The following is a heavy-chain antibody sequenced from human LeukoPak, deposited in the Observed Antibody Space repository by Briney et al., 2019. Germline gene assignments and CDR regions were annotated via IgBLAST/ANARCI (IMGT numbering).Heavy chain of an antibody. CDR2: ISSSGGST. CDR1: GFTFSSYD. V-gene: IGHV3-23*01. Sequence: PGGSLRLSCGASGFTFSSYDMSWVRQAPGEGLGWVSTISSSGGSTYYADPVKGRFTISRDNSKKTLYLQMHSLRAEDTAVYYCATWRGAASGTYDYWGQGTLVTVSS. D-gene: IGHD2-15*01. J-gene: IGHJ4*02. CDR3: ATWRGAASGTYDY.